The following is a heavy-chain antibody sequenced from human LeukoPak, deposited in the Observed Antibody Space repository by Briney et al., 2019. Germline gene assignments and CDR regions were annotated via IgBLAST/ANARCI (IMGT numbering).Heavy chain of an antibody. CDR3: TRDFYNSGSSLLDY. CDR2: ISTGTGNP. Sequence: ASVKVSCKASGYTFTKYAMNWLRPAPGQRPEWMGWISTGTGNPTYAQGFTGRFVFSLDTSVSTAYLEITSLKAEDTAVYYCTRDFYNSGSSLLDYWGQGTLVTVSS. V-gene: IGHV7-4-1*02. D-gene: IGHD3-10*01. J-gene: IGHJ4*02. CDR1: GYTFTKYA.